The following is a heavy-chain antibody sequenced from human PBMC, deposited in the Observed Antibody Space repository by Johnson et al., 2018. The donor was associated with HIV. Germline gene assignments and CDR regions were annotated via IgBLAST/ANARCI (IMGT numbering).Heavy chain of an antibody. J-gene: IGHJ3*02. CDR3: AKDLGITVAGRGGLDAFDI. CDR2: ISWDGGST. D-gene: IGHD6-19*01. CDR1: GFTFDDNT. V-gene: IGHV3-43*01. Sequence: VQLVESGGGVVQPGRSLRLSCAASGFTFDDNTMHWVRQAPGKGLEWVSLISWDGGSTYYADSVKGRFTISRDNSRNTLYLQMKSLRAEDTAVYYCAKDLGITVAGRGGLDAFDIWGQGTMVTVSA.